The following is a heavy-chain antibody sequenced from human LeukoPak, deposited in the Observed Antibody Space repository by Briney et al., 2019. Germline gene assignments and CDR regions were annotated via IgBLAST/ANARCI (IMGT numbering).Heavy chain of an antibody. CDR2: INPNSGGT. V-gene: IGHV1-2*02. J-gene: IGHJ4*02. D-gene: IGHD3-22*01. Sequence: GASVKVSCTASGYTFTGYYMHWVRQAPGQGLEWMGWINPNSGGTNYAQKFQGRVTMTRDTSISTAYMELSRLRSDDTAVYYCARGGTYYYDSSGSIDYWGQGTLVTVSS. CDR1: GYTFTGYY. CDR3: ARGGTYYYDSSGSIDY.